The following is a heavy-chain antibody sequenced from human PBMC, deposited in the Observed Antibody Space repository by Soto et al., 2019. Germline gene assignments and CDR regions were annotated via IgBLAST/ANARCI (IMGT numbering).Heavy chain of an antibody. CDR1: GYSFTSYW. V-gene: IGHV5-51*01. CDR3: ARLAYGSSWYHRGWFDP. CDR2: IYPGDSDT. J-gene: IGHJ5*02. D-gene: IGHD6-13*01. Sequence: GESLKISCKGSGYSFTSYWIGWVRQMPGKGLEWMGIIYPGDSDTRYSPSFQGQVTISADKSISTAYLQWSSLKASDTAMYYCARLAYGSSWYHRGWFDPWGQGTLVTVSS.